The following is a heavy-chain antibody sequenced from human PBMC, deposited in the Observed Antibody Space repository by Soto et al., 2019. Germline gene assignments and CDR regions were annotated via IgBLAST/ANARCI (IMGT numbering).Heavy chain of an antibody. D-gene: IGHD6-13*01. CDR2: IGGSGGST. Sequence: GSLLLPCAASGFTFSSYAMSWVRQAPGKGLEWVSAIGGSGGSTYYADSVKGRFTISRDNSKNTLYLQMNSLRAEDTAVYYCATEKIAAAGNWFDPWGQGTLVTVYS. J-gene: IGHJ5*02. CDR3: ATEKIAAAGNWFDP. CDR1: GFTFSSYA. V-gene: IGHV3-23*01.